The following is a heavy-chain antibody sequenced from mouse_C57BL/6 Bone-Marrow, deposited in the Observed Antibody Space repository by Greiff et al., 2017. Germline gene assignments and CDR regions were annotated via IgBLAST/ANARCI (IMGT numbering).Heavy chain of an antibody. D-gene: IGHD1-1*01. J-gene: IGHJ3*01. CDR1: GYTFTDYN. CDR2: INPNNGGT. CDR3: ARSYYYGSSYEAY. Sequence: EVQLQQSGPELVKPGASVKMSCKASGYTFTDYNMHWVKQSHGKSLEWIGYINPNNGGTSYNQKFQGKATLTVNKSSSTDYMELRSLTSEDSAVYYCARSYYYGSSYEAYWGQGTLVTVSA. V-gene: IGHV1-22*01.